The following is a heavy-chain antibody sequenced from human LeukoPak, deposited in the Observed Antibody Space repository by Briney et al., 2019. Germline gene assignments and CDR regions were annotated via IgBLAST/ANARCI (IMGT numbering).Heavy chain of an antibody. CDR3: AEYYYGMDV. CDR1: GGSLSSRRYS. V-gene: IGHV4-39*01. Sequence: SQTLSLTCTVSGGSLSSRRYSWGWIRQPPGKGLEWIGSIYYSGSTYYNPSLKSRVTISVDTSKTQFSLKLTSVTAADTAVYYCAEYYYGMDVWGQGTTVTVSS. J-gene: IGHJ6*02. CDR2: IYYSGST.